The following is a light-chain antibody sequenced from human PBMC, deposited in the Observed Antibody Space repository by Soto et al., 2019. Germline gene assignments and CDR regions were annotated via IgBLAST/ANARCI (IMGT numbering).Light chain of an antibody. CDR3: QQRSNWPRT. CDR2: DAS. J-gene: IGKJ1*01. CDR1: QSVTSN. Sequence: EIVLTQSPGTLSLSPGDRATLSCRASQSVTSNLAWYQQKPGQAPRLLIYDASNRATGIPARFSGSGSGTDFTLTISSLEPEDFAVYYCQQRSNWPRTFGQGTKVDIK. V-gene: IGKV3-11*01.